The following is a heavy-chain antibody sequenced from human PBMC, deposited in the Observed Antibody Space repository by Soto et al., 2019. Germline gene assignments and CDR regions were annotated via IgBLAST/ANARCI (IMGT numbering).Heavy chain of an antibody. D-gene: IGHD3-3*01. J-gene: IGHJ4*02. CDR3: ARADHFGVVIISSDY. CDR1: GYTFTSYG. V-gene: IGHV1-18*01. CDR2: ISAYNGNT. Sequence: ASVKVSCKASGYTFTSYGISWVRQAPGQGLEWMGWISAYNGNTNYAQKLQGRVTMTTDTSTSTAYMELRSLRSDDTAVYYCARADHFGVVIISSDYWGQGTLVTVSS.